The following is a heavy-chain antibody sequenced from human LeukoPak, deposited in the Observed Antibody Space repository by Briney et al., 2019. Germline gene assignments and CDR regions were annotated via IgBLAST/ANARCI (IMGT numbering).Heavy chain of an antibody. CDR1: GGTFSSYA. J-gene: IGHJ4*02. CDR3: ARDGETNDYGDYPFDY. CDR2: INPNSGGT. D-gene: IGHD4-17*01. Sequence: ASVKVSCKASGGTFSSYAISWVRQAPGQGLEWMGRINPNSGGTNYAQKFQGRVTMTRDTSISTAYMELSRLRSDDTAVYYCARDGETNDYGDYPFDYWGQGTLVTVSS. V-gene: IGHV1-2*06.